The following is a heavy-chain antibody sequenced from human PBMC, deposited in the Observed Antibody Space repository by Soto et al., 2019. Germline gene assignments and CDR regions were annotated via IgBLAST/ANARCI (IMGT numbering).Heavy chain of an antibody. CDR2: MSYTGNT. CDR1: GGSISGYF. CDR3: ARADTTIVPLDQ. J-gene: IGHJ4*02. D-gene: IGHD3-10*01. V-gene: IGHV4-59*01. Sequence: SETLSLTCTVSGGSISGYFWNWIRQPPGKGLEWIGYMSYTGNTNYNPSLTSRVSISVDTSKNQFSLNLNPVTAADTAVYYCARADTTIVPLDQWGQGTLVTVSS.